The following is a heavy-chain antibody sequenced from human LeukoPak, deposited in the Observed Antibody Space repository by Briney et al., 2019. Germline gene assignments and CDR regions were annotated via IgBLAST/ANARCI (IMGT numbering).Heavy chain of an antibody. D-gene: IGHD3-22*01. CDR1: GFTFSSYA. CDR3: ATLNYYDSSGY. CDR2: ISYDGSNK. J-gene: IGHJ4*02. V-gene: IGHV3-30-3*01. Sequence: PGRFLRLSCAASGFTFSSYAMHWVRRAPGKGLEWVAVISYDGSNKYYADSVKGRFTISRDNSKNTLYLQMNSLRAEDTAVYYCATLNYYDSSGYWGQGTLVTVSS.